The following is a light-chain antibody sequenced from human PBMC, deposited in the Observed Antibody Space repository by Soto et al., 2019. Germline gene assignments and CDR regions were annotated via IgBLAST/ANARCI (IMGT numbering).Light chain of an antibody. V-gene: IGLV2-8*01. CDR2: EVT. CDR3: NSNGGINNVV. J-gene: IGLJ3*02. CDR1: SSDVGGYNY. Sequence: QSALTQPPSASGAPGQSVTISCTGTSSDVGGYNYVSWYQHHPDKAPKLIIYEVTKRPSGVPDRFSGSKSGNTASLTVSGLQAEGEDDYYGNSNGGINNVVFGGGTKVTVL.